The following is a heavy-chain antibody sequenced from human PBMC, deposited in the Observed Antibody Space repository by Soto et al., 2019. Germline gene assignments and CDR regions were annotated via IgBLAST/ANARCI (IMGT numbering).Heavy chain of an antibody. CDR1: GGSISSYY. CDR3: ARQPGYYDILTGYSTYYFDY. D-gene: IGHD3-9*01. J-gene: IGHJ4*02. CDR2: IYYRGNT. V-gene: IGHV4-59*08. Sequence: SETLCLTCTVSGGSISSYYWHWIRQPPGKGLEWIGYIYYRGNTNYNPSLKSRVTISVDTSKNQFSMKLSSVTAADTAVYYCARQPGYYDILTGYSTYYFDYWGQGTPVTVSS.